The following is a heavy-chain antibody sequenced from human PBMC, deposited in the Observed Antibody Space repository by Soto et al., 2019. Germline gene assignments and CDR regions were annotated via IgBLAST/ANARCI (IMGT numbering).Heavy chain of an antibody. Sequence: LAISCTVSGGCVNSGDYYWSWLRKPPGKGLEWIGYIHYSGSTSYNPSLKSRVTISVDKSKNQFSLNLRSVTAADTAVYYCASEGITVAGSFAYWGQGTLVTGSS. CDR3: ASEGITVAGSFAY. CDR2: IHYSGST. D-gene: IGHD6-19*01. V-gene: IGHV4-61*08. J-gene: IGHJ4*02. CDR1: GGCVNSGDYY.